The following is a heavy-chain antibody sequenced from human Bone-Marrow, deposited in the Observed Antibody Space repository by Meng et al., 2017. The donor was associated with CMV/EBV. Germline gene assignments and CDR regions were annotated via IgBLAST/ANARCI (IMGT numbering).Heavy chain of an antibody. D-gene: IGHD2-2*02. CDR3: ASYHCSTTDCSTRFFNY. Sequence: ASVKVSCKASGYTFTSYGISWVRQAPGQGLEWMGWISAYNGNTNYAQKFQGRVSITADIFRSTAFLELSSLRSEDTAVYYCASYHCSTTDCSTRFFNYWGQGTLVTVSS. CDR1: GYTFTSYG. V-gene: IGHV1-18*01. J-gene: IGHJ4*02. CDR2: ISAYNGNT.